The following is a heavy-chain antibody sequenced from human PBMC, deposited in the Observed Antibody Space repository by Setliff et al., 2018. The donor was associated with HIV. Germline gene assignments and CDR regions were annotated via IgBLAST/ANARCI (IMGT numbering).Heavy chain of an antibody. J-gene: IGHJ3*02. V-gene: IGHV1-46*01. D-gene: IGHD3-3*01. CDR3: ARDRVRITIFEANDASDI. Sequence: VASVKVSCKASGYTFTSYYMNWVRQAPGQGLEWMGIINPSGGSSTYAQKFQGRVAMTRDTSTSTVYMELSSLRSEDTAVYYCARDRVRITIFEANDASDIWGQGTMVTVSS. CDR2: INPSGGSS. CDR1: GYTFTSYY.